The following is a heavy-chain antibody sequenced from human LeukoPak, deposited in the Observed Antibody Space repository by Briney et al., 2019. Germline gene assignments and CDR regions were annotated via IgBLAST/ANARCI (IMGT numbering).Heavy chain of an antibody. CDR1: GGSISSSNW. V-gene: IGHV4-4*02. D-gene: IGHD3-22*01. CDR3: ARVTHLTMIVVALDY. J-gene: IGHJ4*02. CDR2: IYHSGST. Sequence: SGTLSLTCAVSGGSISSSNWWSWVRQPPGKGLEWIGEIYHSGSTNYNPSLKSRVTISVDKSKNRFSLKLSSVTAADTAVYYCARVTHLTMIVVALDYWGQGTLVTVSS.